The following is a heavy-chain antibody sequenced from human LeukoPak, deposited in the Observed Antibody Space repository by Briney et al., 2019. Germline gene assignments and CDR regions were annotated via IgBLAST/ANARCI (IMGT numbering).Heavy chain of an antibody. CDR3: ARGRTSVGY. J-gene: IGHJ4*02. D-gene: IGHD2-2*01. CDR2: IKQDGSEK. Sequence: GGSLRLSCEGSAFILSGHWMNWVRQTPGKGLEWVANIKQDGSEKYYVDSVKGRFTISRDNAKNSLYLQMNSLRAEDTAVYYCARGRTSVGYWGQGTLVTVSS. CDR1: AFILSGHW. V-gene: IGHV3-7*04.